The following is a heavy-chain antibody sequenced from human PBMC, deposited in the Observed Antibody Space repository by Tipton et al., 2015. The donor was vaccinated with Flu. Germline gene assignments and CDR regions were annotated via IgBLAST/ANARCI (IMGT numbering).Heavy chain of an antibody. CDR3: SGYLPLYSSSVHYYYYYMDV. J-gene: IGHJ6*03. CDR2: IYTSGST. D-gene: IGHD6-6*01. V-gene: IGHV4-4*07. Sequence: TLSLTCTVSGGSISSCYWSWIRQPPGKGLEWIGRIYTSGSTNYNPSLKSRVTMSVDPSKNQLSLKLSSVTAADTAVYYCSGYLPLYSSSVHYYYYYMDVWGKGTAVTVSS. CDR1: GGSISSCY.